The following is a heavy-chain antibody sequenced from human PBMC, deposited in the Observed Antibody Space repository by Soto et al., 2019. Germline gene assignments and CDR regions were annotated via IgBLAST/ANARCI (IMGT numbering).Heavy chain of an antibody. V-gene: IGHV3-11*06. CDR1: EVSLSGYY. Sequence: PGGSLRLSCAASEVSLSGYYMTWIRQAPGKGLEWVSLISPASTYTHYADSVKGRFTVSRDNTNNSLFLQMNSLRAEDTAVYYCAREVGVAARPGSLQLDHWGQGVLVTVSS. CDR2: ISPASTYT. J-gene: IGHJ4*02. D-gene: IGHD6-6*01. CDR3: AREVGVAARPGSLQLDH.